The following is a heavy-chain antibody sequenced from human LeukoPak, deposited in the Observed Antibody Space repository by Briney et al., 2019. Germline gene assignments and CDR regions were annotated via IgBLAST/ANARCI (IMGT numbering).Heavy chain of an antibody. Sequence: GGSLRLSCAASGFTFSNYWMSWVRQAPEKGLEWVANIKQDGSVKQYVDSMKGRFTISRDNAKNSLYLQMNSLRAEDTAVYYCARDRDDGGFEYWGQGTLATVSS. CDR3: ARDRDDGGFEY. J-gene: IGHJ4*02. CDR1: GFTFSNYW. V-gene: IGHV3-7*01. CDR2: IKQDGSVK. D-gene: IGHD4-23*01.